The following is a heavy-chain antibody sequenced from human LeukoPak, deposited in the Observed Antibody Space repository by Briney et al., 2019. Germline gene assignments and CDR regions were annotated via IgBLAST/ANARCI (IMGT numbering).Heavy chain of an antibody. CDR2: INQDGSTK. J-gene: IGHJ4*02. CDR1: GLTFSRYW. V-gene: IGHV3-7*01. D-gene: IGHD5-24*01. Sequence: GGSLRLSCAASGLTFSRYWMTWVRQAPGKGLEWVANINQDGSTKYYVDSVQGRFTISRDNARSSLDLQMDSLRAEDTAVYYCATDRGYLQFDYWGQGTLVTVSS. CDR3: ATDRGYLQFDY.